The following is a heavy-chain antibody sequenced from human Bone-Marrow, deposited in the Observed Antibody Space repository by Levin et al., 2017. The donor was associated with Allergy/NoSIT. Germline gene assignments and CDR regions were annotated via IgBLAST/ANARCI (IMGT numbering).Heavy chain of an antibody. CDR2: FHPEGGKT. D-gene: IGHD3-22*01. V-gene: IGHV1-24*01. CDR3: ASSPSRYDSSLPL. J-gene: IGHJ4*02. CDR1: GYTLSELS. Sequence: EASVKVSCKVSGYTLSELSMNWVRQAPGKGPEWMGSFHPEGGKTIHAQRFQGRFTMTEDTSTDTAYMELSSLISEATATYYCASSPSRYDSSLPLWGQGTLVTVSS.